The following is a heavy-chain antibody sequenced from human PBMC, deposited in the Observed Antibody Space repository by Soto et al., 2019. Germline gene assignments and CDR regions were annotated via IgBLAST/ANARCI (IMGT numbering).Heavy chain of an antibody. Sequence: PGGSLRLSCATSGFTFSSYGMHWLRQAPGKGLEWVALISFDGGDKHYADSVKGRFSISRDNVKNSLYLQMNSLRAEDTAVYYCARDFGGDGYNGRAIEIWGQGTMVSVSS. CDR2: ISFDGGDK. CDR3: ARDFGGDGYNGRAIEI. V-gene: IGHV3-30*13. J-gene: IGHJ3*02. D-gene: IGHD3-16*01. CDR1: GFTFSSYG.